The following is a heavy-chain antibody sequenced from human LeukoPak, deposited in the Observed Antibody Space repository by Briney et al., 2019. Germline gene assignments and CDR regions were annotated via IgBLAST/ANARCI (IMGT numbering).Heavy chain of an antibody. D-gene: IGHD6-13*01. J-gene: IGHJ4*02. V-gene: IGHV3-15*07. CDR2: IKNKRDGDGA. Sequence: PGGSLRLSCAASGFSLSDAWMNWVRQAPGRGLEWVARIKNKRDGDGADYGAPVKGRFTISRDDRKSTVYLHMNNLKPEDTAVYYCTTXXPSSXXWSNDWWGQXTXXXVSS. CDR1: GFSLSDAW. CDR3: TTXXPSSXXWSNDW.